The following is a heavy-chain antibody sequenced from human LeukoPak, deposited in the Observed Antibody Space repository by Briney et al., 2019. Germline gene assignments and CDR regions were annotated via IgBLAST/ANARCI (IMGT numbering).Heavy chain of an antibody. CDR2: ISGSGGSI. J-gene: IGHJ5*02. CDR1: GFTFSSYA. D-gene: IGHD2-2*01. CDR3: AKGGVPAAIFHNWFDP. V-gene: IGHV3-23*01. Sequence: GGSLRLSCAASGFTFSSYAMSWVRQAPGKGLEWVSAISGSGGSIYYADSVKGRFTISRDNSKNTLYLQMNSLRAEDTAVYYCAKGGVPAAIFHNWFDPWGQGTLVTVSS.